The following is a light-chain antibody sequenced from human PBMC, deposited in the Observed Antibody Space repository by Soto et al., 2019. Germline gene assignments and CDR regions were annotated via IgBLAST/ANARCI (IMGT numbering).Light chain of an antibody. CDR1: QSLLHSNGYNY. Sequence: EIVMTQSPLSLTVTPGEPASISCRSSQSLLHSNGYNYLDWYLQKPGQSPQLLIYLGSNRASGVPDRFSGSGSGTYFTLKLSRVEAEDVVIYYWITEIQTLCIFGAGPMLDIK. V-gene: IGKV2-28*01. CDR3: ITEIQTLCI. J-gene: IGKJ3*01. CDR2: LGS.